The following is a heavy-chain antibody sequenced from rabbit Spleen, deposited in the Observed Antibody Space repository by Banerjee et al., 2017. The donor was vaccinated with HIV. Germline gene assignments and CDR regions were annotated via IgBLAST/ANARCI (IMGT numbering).Heavy chain of an antibody. Sequence: QSLEESGGGLVQPGASLTLTCKASGFSFSNNYYMCWVRQAPGKGLEWIACIYPGSFDSTVYANWAKGRFTISRTSSTTVTLQVTSLTAADTATYFCARDTGSSFSSYGMDLWGPGTLVTVS. D-gene: IGHD8-1*01. CDR2: IYPGSFDST. J-gene: IGHJ6*01. CDR1: GFSFSNNYY. V-gene: IGHV1S40*01. CDR3: ARDTGSSFSSYGMDL.